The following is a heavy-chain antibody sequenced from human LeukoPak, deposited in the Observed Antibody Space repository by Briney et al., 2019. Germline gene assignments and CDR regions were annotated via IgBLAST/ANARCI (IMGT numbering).Heavy chain of an antibody. CDR2: IYTSGSI. D-gene: IGHD1-26*01. CDR3: ARLASGSYGPLTPFDY. CDR1: GGSISSYY. V-gene: IGHV4-4*07. Sequence: SETLSLTCTVSGGSISSYYWTWIRQPAGRGLEWIGRIYTSGSIGYTPSLKSRVTISVDTSKNQFSLRLSSVTAADTAVYYSARLASGSYGPLTPFDYWGQGTLVTVSS. J-gene: IGHJ4*02.